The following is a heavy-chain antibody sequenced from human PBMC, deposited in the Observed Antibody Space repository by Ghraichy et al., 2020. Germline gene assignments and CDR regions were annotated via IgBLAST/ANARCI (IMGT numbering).Heavy chain of an antibody. CDR1: GGSISSYY. J-gene: IGHJ4*02. V-gene: IGHV4-4*07. CDR2: IYTNENT. Sequence: ESLNISCTVSGGSISSYYWSWIRQPAKKGLEWIGRIYTNENTNYNPSLKSRVTMSLDTSKNQFSLKLSSVTAADTAVYYCARASGGYDRRFFDYWGQGTLVTVSS. D-gene: IGHD5-12*01. CDR3: ARASGGYDRRFFDY.